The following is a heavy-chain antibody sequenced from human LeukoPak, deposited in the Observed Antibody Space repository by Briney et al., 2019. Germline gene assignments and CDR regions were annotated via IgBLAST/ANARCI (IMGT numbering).Heavy chain of an antibody. CDR2: IDNTEST. CDR3: ARMTYDPHGVDV. Sequence: SETLSLTCTVSGTSISSYYWSWIRQPPGKGLEWIGYIDNTESTNYNPSLKSRVTISVDKSKNHFSLKLSSVTAADTAVYYCARMTYDPHGVDVWGKGTTVTVSS. J-gene: IGHJ6*04. D-gene: IGHD5-12*01. CDR1: GTSISSYY. V-gene: IGHV4-59*01.